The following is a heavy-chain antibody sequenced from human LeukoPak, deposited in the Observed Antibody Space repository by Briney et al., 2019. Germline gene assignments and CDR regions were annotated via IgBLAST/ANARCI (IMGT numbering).Heavy chain of an antibody. V-gene: IGHV6-1*01. Sequence: SQTLSLTCAISGDSVSINSAAWNWIRQSPSRGLEWLGRTYQRSKWYNDYAVSVKSRIPVNPDISKNQFSLQLNSVTPEDTAVYYCARSPSPYSSGWYFDYWGQGTLVTVSS. CDR3: ARSPSPYSSGWYFDY. J-gene: IGHJ4*02. CDR1: GDSVSINSAA. CDR2: TYQRSKWYN. D-gene: IGHD6-19*01.